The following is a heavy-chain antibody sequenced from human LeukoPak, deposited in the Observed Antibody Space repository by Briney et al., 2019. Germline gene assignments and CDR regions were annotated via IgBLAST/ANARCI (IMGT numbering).Heavy chain of an antibody. D-gene: IGHD6-19*01. J-gene: IGHJ4*02. CDR3: ARGTKYSSGWYYFDY. CDR1: GFSFHYYA. V-gene: IGHV3-30-3*01. Sequence: PGRSLRLSCAASGFSFHYYAMHWVRQAPGKGLEWVAVISYDGTNEYYADSVKGRLTISRDNSKNTLYMQMNSLRPEDTAVYYCARGTKYSSGWYYFDYWGQGTLVTVSS. CDR2: ISYDGTNE.